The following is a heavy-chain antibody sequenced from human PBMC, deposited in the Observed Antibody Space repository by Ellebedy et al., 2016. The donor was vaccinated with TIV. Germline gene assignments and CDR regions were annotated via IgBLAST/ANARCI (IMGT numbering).Heavy chain of an antibody. CDR2: IYYSGST. CDR1: GGSVSSGSYY. J-gene: IGHJ4*02. V-gene: IGHV4-61*01. Sequence: GSLRLSXTVSGGSVSSGSYYWSWIRQPPGKGLEWIGYIYYSGSTNYNPSLKSRVTISVDTSKNQFSLKLSSATAADTAVYYCARVSIAARGPDFDYWGQGTLVTVSS. CDR3: ARVSIAARGPDFDY. D-gene: IGHD6-6*01.